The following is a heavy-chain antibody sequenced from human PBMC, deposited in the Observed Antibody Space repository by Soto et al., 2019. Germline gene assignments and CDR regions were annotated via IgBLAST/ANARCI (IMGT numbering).Heavy chain of an antibody. CDR2: ISAHNGNT. V-gene: IGHV1-18*01. Sequence: VHLVQSGAEVKKPGASVKVSCKASGYTFTSYGITWVRQAPGQGLEWKGWISAHNGNTDYAQKLQGRVIVTRDTSTSTAYMELRSLISDDTAVYYCARGRYGDYWGQGALVTVSS. CDR3: ARGRYGDY. J-gene: IGHJ4*02. D-gene: IGHD1-1*01. CDR1: GYTFTSYG.